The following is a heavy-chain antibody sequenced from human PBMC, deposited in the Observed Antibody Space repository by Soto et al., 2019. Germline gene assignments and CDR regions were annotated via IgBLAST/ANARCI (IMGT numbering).Heavy chain of an antibody. Sequence: QVQLQESGPGLVKPSETLSLTCTVSGGSLSSYYWTWIRQSPGKGLEWIGYVYFSGNTNYNPSLMSRVTISIDTSKNQFSLRLASVTAADTAFYYCGSVRPSGYVLSWGQGTLVTVSS. CDR1: GGSLSSYY. CDR3: GSVRPSGYVLS. J-gene: IGHJ5*02. V-gene: IGHV4-59*01. CDR2: VYFSGNT. D-gene: IGHD6-25*01.